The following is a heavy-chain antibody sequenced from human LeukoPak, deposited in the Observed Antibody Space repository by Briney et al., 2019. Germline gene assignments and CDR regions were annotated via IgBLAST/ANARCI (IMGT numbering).Heavy chain of an antibody. CDR1: GFTFSSYG. CDR3: AKSNNWNYGWFDS. Sequence: GGSLRLSCAASGFTFSSYGMHWVRQAPGKGLEWVAVISYDGSNKYYADSVKGRFTISRDNSKNTLYLQMNSLRAEDTAVYYCAKSNNWNYGWFDSWGQGTLVTVSS. CDR2: ISYDGSNK. J-gene: IGHJ5*01. D-gene: IGHD1-7*01. V-gene: IGHV3-30*18.